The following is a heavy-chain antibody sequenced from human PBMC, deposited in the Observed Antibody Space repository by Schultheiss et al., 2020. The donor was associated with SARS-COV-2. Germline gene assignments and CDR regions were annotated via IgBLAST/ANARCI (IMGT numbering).Heavy chain of an antibody. Sequence: GGSLRLSCAASGFTFSSYSMNWVRQAPGKGLEWVSYISSSSSTIYYAHSVKGRFTISRDNAKNSLYLQMNSLRAEDTAVYYCAREYALAIDYWGQGTLVTVSS. CDR3: AREYALAIDY. D-gene: IGHD2-21*01. V-gene: IGHV3-48*04. CDR2: ISSSSSTI. J-gene: IGHJ4*02. CDR1: GFTFSSYS.